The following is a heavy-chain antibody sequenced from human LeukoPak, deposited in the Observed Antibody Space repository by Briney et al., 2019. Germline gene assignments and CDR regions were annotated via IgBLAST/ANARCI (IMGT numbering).Heavy chain of an antibody. CDR3: ARTYCNVNNCYGDS. CDR1: GYSVNNAYY. CDR2: IHDSGSP. J-gene: IGHJ4*02. V-gene: IGHV4-38-2*01. Sequence: SETLALTCAVSGYSVNNAYYWGWIRQPPGKGLEWIASIHDSGSPYYNPSLKSRVTISGDRSKTQFSLKLNSVTAADTAVYYCARTYCNVNNCYGDSWGQGTLVTVSS. D-gene: IGHD2-2*01.